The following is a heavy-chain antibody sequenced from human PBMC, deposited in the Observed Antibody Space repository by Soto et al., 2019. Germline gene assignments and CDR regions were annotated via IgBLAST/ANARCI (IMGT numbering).Heavy chain of an antibody. D-gene: IGHD6-19*01. Sequence: SVKVSCKASGYTFTSYYMHWVRQAPGQGLEWMGIINPSGGSTSYAQKFQGRVTMTRDTSTSTVYMELSSLRSEDTAVYYCARGKGGSGWYKNYYYYGMDVWGQGTTVTVSS. CDR3: ARGKGGSGWYKNYYYYGMDV. V-gene: IGHV1-46*01. CDR2: INPSGGST. J-gene: IGHJ6*02. CDR1: GYTFTSYY.